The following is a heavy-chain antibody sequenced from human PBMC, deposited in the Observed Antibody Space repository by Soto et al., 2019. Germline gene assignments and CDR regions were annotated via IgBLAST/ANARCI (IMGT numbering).Heavy chain of an antibody. CDR1: GGSFRNYY. D-gene: IGHD7-27*01. CDR2: VYYSGST. J-gene: IGHJ4*02. Sequence: QVQLQESGPGLVKPSETLSLTCTVSGGSFRNYYWSWIRQPPGTGPEWIGYVYYSGSTNNNPSLRSRVTIYVDTSKNRFSLKLRSVTAADPAVYYCVGPNHFDYWGQGSLVTVSS. CDR3: VGPNHFDY. V-gene: IGHV4-59*08.